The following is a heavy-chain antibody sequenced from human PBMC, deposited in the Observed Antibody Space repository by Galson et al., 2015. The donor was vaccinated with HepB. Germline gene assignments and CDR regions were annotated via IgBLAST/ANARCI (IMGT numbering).Heavy chain of an antibody. J-gene: IGHJ4*02. CDR3: ANLWFGEFYFDY. D-gene: IGHD3-10*01. V-gene: IGHV4-39*01. CDR1: DDSFTSSSYF. Sequence: SETLSLTCTVSDDSFTSSSYFWGWIRQSPGKRLEWIGSINYSGTTYYNPSLKSRVTISVDTSKNQFSLKLSSVTAADTAQYFCANLWFGEFYFDYWGQGILVTVSS. CDR2: INYSGTT.